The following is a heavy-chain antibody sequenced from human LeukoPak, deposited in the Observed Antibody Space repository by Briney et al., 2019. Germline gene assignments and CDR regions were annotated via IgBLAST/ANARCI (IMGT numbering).Heavy chain of an antibody. Sequence: PSETLSLTCAVYGGSFSGYYWSWIRQPPGKGLEWIGEINHSGSTNYNPSLKSRVTLSVDTSKNQFSLKLSSVTAADAAVYYCARTWGADQAYFDYWGQGTLVTVS. D-gene: IGHD1-26*01. CDR3: ARTWGADQAYFDY. V-gene: IGHV4-34*01. CDR2: INHSGST. CDR1: GGSFSGYY. J-gene: IGHJ4*02.